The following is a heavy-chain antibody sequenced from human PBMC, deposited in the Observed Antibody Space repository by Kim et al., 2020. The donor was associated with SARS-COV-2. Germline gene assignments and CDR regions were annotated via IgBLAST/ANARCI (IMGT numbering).Heavy chain of an antibody. J-gene: IGHJ6*04. CDR3: ARRGLWFGDDMDV. D-gene: IGHD3-10*01. V-gene: IGHV4-59*08. Sequence: YNPTPKSRVTKSVDPSKNQFSLKLSSVTAADTAVYYCARRGLWFGDDMDVWGKGTTVTVSS.